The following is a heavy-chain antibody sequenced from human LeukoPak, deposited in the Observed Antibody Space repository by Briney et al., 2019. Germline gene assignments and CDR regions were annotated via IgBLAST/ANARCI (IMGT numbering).Heavy chain of an antibody. Sequence: SETLSLTCVVSGGSISSHYWSWIRQPAGKGLEWIGRKHFRGDTNYNPSLKSRVTMSVDTSKNQFSLKLSSVTAADTAVYYCVRWQSGSMFHPPWGQGTLVTVSS. D-gene: IGHD3-10*02. CDR3: VRWQSGSMFHPP. V-gene: IGHV4-4*07. J-gene: IGHJ5*02. CDR1: GGSISSHY. CDR2: KHFRGDT.